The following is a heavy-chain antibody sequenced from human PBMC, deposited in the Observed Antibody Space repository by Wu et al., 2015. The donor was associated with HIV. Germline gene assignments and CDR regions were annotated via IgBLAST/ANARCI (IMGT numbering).Heavy chain of an antibody. CDR3: AKVRIPRTASRGYYVMDV. J-gene: IGHJ6*02. CDR1: YILTSYP. Sequence: LVQSGPEAKRPGASVKVSCKASYILTSYPIGWVRQAPGQRLEWMGWMNPYNGYIKPAQRFQDRITMSTDNSAHTAYMELGSLTSDDTAIYYCAKVRIPRTASRGYYVMDVWGQGTTVTVSS. V-gene: IGHV1-18*01. CDR2: MNPYNGYI. D-gene: IGHD2/OR15-2a*01.